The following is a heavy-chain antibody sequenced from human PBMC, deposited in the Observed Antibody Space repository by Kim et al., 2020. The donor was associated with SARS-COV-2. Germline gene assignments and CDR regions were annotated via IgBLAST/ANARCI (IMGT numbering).Heavy chain of an antibody. D-gene: IGHD3-10*01. CDR2: FDPEDGET. J-gene: IGHJ3*02. V-gene: IGHV1-24*01. CDR3: ATPHYGSGSKSDAFDI. Sequence: ASVKVSCKVSGYTLTELSMHWVRQAPGKGLEWMGGFDPEDGETIYAQKFQGRVTMTEDTSTDTAYMELSSLRSEDTAVYYCATPHYGSGSKSDAFDIWGRGTMVTVSS. CDR1: GYTLTELS.